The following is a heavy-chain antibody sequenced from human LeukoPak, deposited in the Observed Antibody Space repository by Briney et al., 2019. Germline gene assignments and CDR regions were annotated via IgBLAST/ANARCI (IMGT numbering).Heavy chain of an antibody. CDR1: GFTFTSYG. Sequence: GGSLRLSCAASGFTFTSYGMHWVRQAPGKGLEWVAFITYDGSDKYYADSVKGRFTISRDNSKNTLYLQMNSLRAEDTAVYYCARDRLDSYWYFDLWGRGTLVTVSS. CDR3: ARDRLDSYWYFDL. D-gene: IGHD5-12*01. CDR2: ITYDGSDK. V-gene: IGHV3-30*02. J-gene: IGHJ2*01.